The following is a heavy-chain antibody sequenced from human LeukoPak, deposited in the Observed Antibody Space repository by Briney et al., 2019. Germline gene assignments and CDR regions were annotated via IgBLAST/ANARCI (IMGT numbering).Heavy chain of an antibody. V-gene: IGHV4-31*03. D-gene: IGHD3-9*01. J-gene: IGHJ4*02. CDR3: ARAREAAYDILTGYSPNYFDY. CDR2: IYYSGST. Sequence: PSETLSLTCTVSGGSISSGGYYWSWIRQHLGKGLEWIGYIYYSGSTYYNPSLKSRVTISVDTSRNQFSLKLSSVTAADTAVYYCARAREAAYDILTGYSPNYFDYWGQGTLVTVSS. CDR1: GGSISSGGYY.